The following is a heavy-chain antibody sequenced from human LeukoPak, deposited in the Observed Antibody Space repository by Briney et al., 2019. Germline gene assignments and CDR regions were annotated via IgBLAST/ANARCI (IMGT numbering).Heavy chain of an antibody. Sequence: GGSLRLSCAASGFTFSSYGMHWVRQAPGKGLQWVAFIRYDGSNKYYADSVKGRFTISRDNSKNTLYLQMNSLRAEDTAVYYCATDIRAYCGGDCYFDYWCQGTLVTVSS. J-gene: IGHJ4*02. D-gene: IGHD2-21*02. CDR3: ATDIRAYCGGDCYFDY. CDR1: GFTFSSYG. CDR2: IRYDGSNK. V-gene: IGHV3-30*02.